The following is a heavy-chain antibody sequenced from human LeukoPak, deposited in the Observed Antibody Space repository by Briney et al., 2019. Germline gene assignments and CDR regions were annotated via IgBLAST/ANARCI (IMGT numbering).Heavy chain of an antibody. D-gene: IGHD3-10*01. CDR3: ATGVIMGYYYYGMDV. CDR2: MNPNSGNT. Sequence: GASVKVSCKASGYTFTSYDINWVRQATGQALEWMGWMNPNSGNTGYAQKFQGRVTMTRNTSISTAYMELSSLRSEDTAVYYCATGVIMGYYYYGMDVWGQGTTVTVSS. V-gene: IGHV1-8*01. J-gene: IGHJ6*02. CDR1: GYTFTSYD.